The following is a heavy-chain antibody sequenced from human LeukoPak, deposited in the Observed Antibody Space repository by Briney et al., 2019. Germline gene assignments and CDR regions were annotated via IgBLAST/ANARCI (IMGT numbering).Heavy chain of an antibody. Sequence: GGSLRLSCAASRFTFSSYAMSWVRQAPGKRLEWGLTICNSGSYTSYADSVKGRFTISRDNSKTTLYLQGNSLRAEDTAVYYCHCSGGSCYSLRFDPWGQGTLVTVSS. CDR2: ICNSGSYT. D-gene: IGHD2-15*01. CDR3: HCSGGSCYSLRFDP. V-gene: IGHV3-23*01. J-gene: IGHJ5*02. CDR1: RFTFSSYA.